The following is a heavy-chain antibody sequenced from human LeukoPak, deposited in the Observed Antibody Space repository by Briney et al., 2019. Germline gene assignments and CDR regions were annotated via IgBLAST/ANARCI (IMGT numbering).Heavy chain of an antibody. Sequence: GGSLRLSCAASGFTFSSYAMSWVRQAPGKGLEWVSGISGSGGTTYYPDSVQGRFAISRDNSKKTLFLQMSSLRAEDTAVYYCAKGDVVTAIFPLDYWGQGTLVIVSS. CDR2: ISGSGGTT. J-gene: IGHJ4*02. CDR1: GFTFSSYA. D-gene: IGHD5-12*01. CDR3: AKGDVVTAIFPLDY. V-gene: IGHV3-23*01.